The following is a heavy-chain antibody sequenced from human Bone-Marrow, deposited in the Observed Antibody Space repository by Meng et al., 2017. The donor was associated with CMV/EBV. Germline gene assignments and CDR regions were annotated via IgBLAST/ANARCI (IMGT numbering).Heavy chain of an antibody. D-gene: IGHD3-3*01. Sequence: GGFLRLSCTTSGFTFGDYALNWVRQAPGKGLEWVAFISSNAYGGTTKYAASVKGRFSISRDDSKSIAYLQMNSLQSEDTAVYYCSRNDFWSGYFFDYWGQGTLVTVSS. CDR2: ISSNAYGGTT. J-gene: IGHJ4*02. CDR3: SRNDFWSGYFFDY. CDR1: GFTFGDYA. V-gene: IGHV3-49*04.